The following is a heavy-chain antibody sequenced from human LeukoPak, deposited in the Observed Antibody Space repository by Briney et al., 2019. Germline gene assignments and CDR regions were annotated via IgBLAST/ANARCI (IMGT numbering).Heavy chain of an antibody. J-gene: IGHJ4*02. D-gene: IGHD5-24*01. CDR3: ARRRLGYYFDY. CDR1: GGSYSGYY. V-gene: IGHV4-34*01. CDR2: INPRGST. Sequence: SETLSLSCGVYGGSYSGYYWSWIRQPPGKGLEWIGEINPRGSTNYNPSLKSRVTLSADTSKNQFSLTLNSVTAADTAVYYCARRRLGYYFDYWGQGTLVTVSS.